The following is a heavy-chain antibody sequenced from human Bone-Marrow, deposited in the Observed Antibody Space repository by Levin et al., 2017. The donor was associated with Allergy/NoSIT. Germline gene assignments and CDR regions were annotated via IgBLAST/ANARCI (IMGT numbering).Heavy chain of an antibody. CDR3: ARAGHSSSWYWYFDL. J-gene: IGHJ2*01. CDR1: GDSVSSGSYY. Sequence: PSETLSLTCTVSGDSVSSGSYYWSWIRQPPGKGLEWIGYIYYSGSINYNPSLKGRVTLSVNTSKNQFSLKLSSVTAADTAVYYCARAGHSSSWYWYFDLWGRGTLVTVSS. CDR2: IYYSGSI. V-gene: IGHV4-61*01. D-gene: IGHD6-13*01.